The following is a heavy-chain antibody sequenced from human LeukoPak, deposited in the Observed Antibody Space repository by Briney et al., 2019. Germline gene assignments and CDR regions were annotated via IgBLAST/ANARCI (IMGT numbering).Heavy chain of an antibody. Sequence: SQTLSLTCAVSGGSISSGGYSWSWIRQPPGKGLEWIGYIYHSGSTYYNPSLKSRVTISVDRSKNQFSLKLSSVTAADTAVYYCARPTSSVVTGLSYAFDIWGQGTMVTVSS. J-gene: IGHJ3*02. CDR1: GGSISSGGYS. V-gene: IGHV4-30-2*01. D-gene: IGHD2-21*02. CDR2: IYHSGST. CDR3: ARPTSSVVTGLSYAFDI.